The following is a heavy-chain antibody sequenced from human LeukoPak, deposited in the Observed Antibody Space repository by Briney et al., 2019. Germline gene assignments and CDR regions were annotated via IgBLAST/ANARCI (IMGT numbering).Heavy chain of an antibody. CDR2: INPNSGGT. V-gene: IGHV1-2*02. CDR3: ASPYYYGSGSYYSSWFDP. D-gene: IGHD3-10*01. J-gene: IGHJ5*02. CDR1: GYTFTGYY. Sequence: ASVKVSCKASGYTFTGYYMHWVRQAPGQGLEWMGWINPNSGGTNYAQKFQGRVTMTRDTSISAAYVELSRLRSDDTAVYYCASPYYYGSGSYYSSWFDPWGQGTLVTVSS.